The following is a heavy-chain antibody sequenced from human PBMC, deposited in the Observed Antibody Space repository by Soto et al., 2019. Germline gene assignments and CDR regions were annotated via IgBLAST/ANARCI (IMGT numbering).Heavy chain of an antibody. CDR3: ATQKFSSVGPFDY. V-gene: IGHV3-23*01. Sequence: EVQLLESGGGLVQPGGSLRLSCAASGFTFSSYDMGWVRQAPGEGLEWVSSINGRGGSTYYTDSVKGRFTISRDNSTNTLYLQVNYMRAEDTAVYYCATQKFSSVGPFDYWGQGTLVTVSS. D-gene: IGHD1-26*01. CDR1: GFTFSSYD. CDR2: INGRGGST. J-gene: IGHJ4*02.